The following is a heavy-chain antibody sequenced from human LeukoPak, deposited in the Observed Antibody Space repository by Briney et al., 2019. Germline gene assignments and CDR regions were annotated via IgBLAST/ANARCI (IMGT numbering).Heavy chain of an antibody. CDR3: AKDYSSGWYGPFDY. J-gene: IGHJ4*02. D-gene: IGHD6-19*01. CDR2: IRYDGSNK. CDR1: GFTFTSYG. V-gene: IGHV3-30*02. Sequence: PGGSLRLSCAASGFTFTSYGMHWVGQGPGKGMGWVAFIRYDGSNKYYADSVKGRFTISRDNSKTTLYLQMNSLRAEDTAVYYCAKDYSSGWYGPFDYWGQGTLVTVSS.